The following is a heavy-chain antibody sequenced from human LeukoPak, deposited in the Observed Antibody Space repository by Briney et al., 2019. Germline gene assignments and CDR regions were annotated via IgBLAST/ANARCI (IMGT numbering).Heavy chain of an antibody. Sequence: SETLSLTCAVYGGSFSGYYWSWIRQPPGKGLEWIGEINHSGSTNYNPSLKSRVTISVDTSKYQFSLKLSSVTAADTAVYYCADYYYDSSGYHDYWGQGTLVTVSS. D-gene: IGHD3-22*01. CDR1: GGSFSGYY. CDR2: INHSGST. CDR3: ADYYYDSSGYHDY. V-gene: IGHV4-34*01. J-gene: IGHJ4*02.